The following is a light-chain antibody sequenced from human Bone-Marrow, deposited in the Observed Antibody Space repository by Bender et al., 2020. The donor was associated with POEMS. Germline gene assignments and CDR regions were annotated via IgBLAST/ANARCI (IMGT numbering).Light chain of an antibody. CDR1: SSDIGGYNY. J-gene: IGLJ2*01. CDR3: CSYAGSSTPVV. CDR2: EVT. V-gene: IGLV2-8*01. Sequence: QSALTQPPSASGSPGQSVTISCTGTSSDIGGYNYVSWYQQHPGKAPKLIISEVTKRPSGVPNRFSGSKSGNTASLTISGLQAEDEADYYCCSYAGSSTPVVFGGGTKLTVL.